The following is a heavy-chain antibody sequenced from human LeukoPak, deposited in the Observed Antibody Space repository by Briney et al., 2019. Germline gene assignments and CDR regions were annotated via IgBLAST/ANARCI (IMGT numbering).Heavy chain of an antibody. CDR3: ARHTRDGYNRFDY. Sequence: SETLSLTCTVSGGSISSYYWSWIRQPPGKGLEWIGYIYYSGSTNYNPSLKSRVTISVDTSKNQFSLKLSSVTAADTAVYYCARHTRDGYNRFDYWGQGTLVTVSS. D-gene: IGHD5-24*01. CDR1: GGSISSYY. CDR2: IYYSGST. V-gene: IGHV4-59*08. J-gene: IGHJ4*02.